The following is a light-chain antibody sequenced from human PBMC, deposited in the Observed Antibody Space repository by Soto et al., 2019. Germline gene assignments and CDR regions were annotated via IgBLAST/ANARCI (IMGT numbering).Light chain of an antibody. CDR1: QSVSSSY. J-gene: IGKJ2*01. Sequence: EIVLTQSPGTLSLSPGERATLSCRASQSVSSSYLAWYQQKPGQAPRLLIYGASSSATGIPDRFSGSGSGTDFTITISRLEPEDFAVYYCQQYGISPTYTFGQGTKLEIK. CDR2: GAS. CDR3: QQYGISPTYT. V-gene: IGKV3-20*01.